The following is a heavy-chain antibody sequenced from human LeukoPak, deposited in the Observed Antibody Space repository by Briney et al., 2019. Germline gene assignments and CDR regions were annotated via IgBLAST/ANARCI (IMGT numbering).Heavy chain of an antibody. CDR2: ISGSGGST. CDR3: AKDCSGGSCYLLLGY. CDR1: GFTFSSYA. V-gene: IGHV3-23*01. Sequence: GGSLRLSCAASGFTFSSYAMSWVRQAPGKGLEWVSGISGSGGSTYYADSVKGRFTISRDNSKNTLYLQMNSLRAEDTAVYYCAKDCSGGSCYLLLGYWGQGTLVTVSS. J-gene: IGHJ4*02. D-gene: IGHD2-15*01.